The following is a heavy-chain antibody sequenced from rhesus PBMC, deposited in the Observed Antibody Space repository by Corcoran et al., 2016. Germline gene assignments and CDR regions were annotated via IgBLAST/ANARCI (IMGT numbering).Heavy chain of an antibody. V-gene: IGHV4-169*02. CDR1: GGSISSSY. CDR3: AREHGNYFDY. J-gene: IGHJ4*01. D-gene: IGHD4-29*01. Sequence: QLQLQESGPGLVKPSETLSVTCAVSGGSISSSYCSWIRQAPGKGLEWMGSIGKSYGRGRSTKSSASLKGRINMSVDTSKNKLSLKLRSVTTADTAVYYCAREHGNYFDYWGQGVLVTVSS. CDR2: SYGRGRST.